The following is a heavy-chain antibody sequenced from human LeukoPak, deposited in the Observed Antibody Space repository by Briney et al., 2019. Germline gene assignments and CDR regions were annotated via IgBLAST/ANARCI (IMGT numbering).Heavy chain of an antibody. CDR1: GFTFSSYW. CDR3: ARLGNDFLGRYYFDY. D-gene: IGHD3-3*01. Sequence: PGGSLRLSCAASGFTFSSYWMSWVRQAPGKGLEWVANIKQDGSEKYYVDSVKGRFTISRDNAKNSLYLQMNSLRAEDTAVYYCARLGNDFLGRYYFDYWGQGTLVTVSS. J-gene: IGHJ4*02. V-gene: IGHV3-7*01. CDR2: IKQDGSEK.